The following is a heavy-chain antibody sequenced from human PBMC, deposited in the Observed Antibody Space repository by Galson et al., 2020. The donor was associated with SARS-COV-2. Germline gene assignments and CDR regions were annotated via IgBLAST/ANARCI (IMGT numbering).Heavy chain of an antibody. CDR2: IHYNGNT. J-gene: IGHJ4*02. Sequence: SETLSLTCTVSGGSIRSYYWNWIRQPPGKGLEWNGYIHYNGNTKYNPSLNSRVTMSVHTSENQISLKLTSVTAADKAVYYCARSHTGETPYFDYWGQGHLVTVSS. CDR3: ARSHTGETPYFDY. CDR1: GGSIRSYY. V-gene: IGHV4-59*01. D-gene: IGHD7-27*01.